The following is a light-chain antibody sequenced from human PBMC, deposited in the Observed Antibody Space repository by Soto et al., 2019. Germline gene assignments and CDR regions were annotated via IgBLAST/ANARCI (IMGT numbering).Light chain of an antibody. J-gene: IGKJ5*01. V-gene: IGKV3-11*01. CDR1: QSVSSY. Sequence: EIVLTQSPATLSLSPGERATLSCRASQSVSSYLAWYQQKPGQAPRLLIYDASNRATGIPARFSGSGSGTDFTLTISSLEPEDFAVYYWQQRSNWPPGFGQGTRLEIK. CDR2: DAS. CDR3: QQRSNWPPG.